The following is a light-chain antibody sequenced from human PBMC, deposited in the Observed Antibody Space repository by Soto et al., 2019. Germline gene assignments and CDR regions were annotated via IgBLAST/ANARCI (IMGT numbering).Light chain of an antibody. CDR2: EVS. Sequence: QSVLTQPASVSVSPGQSITISCTGTTSDIGTYSYVSWYQQHAGKAPKLIIYEVSHRPSGVSNRFSGSKSGSTASLTISGLQAEDEAHYYFCSSTGISTLLFASANKVTV. J-gene: IGLJ1*01. CDR3: CSSTGISTLL. V-gene: IGLV2-14*01. CDR1: TSDIGTYSY.